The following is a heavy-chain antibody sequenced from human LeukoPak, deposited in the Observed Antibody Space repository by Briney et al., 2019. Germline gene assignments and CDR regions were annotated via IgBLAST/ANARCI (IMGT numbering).Heavy chain of an antibody. CDR3: ARLRDTVTSASDY. CDR1: GFSIKSYS. V-gene: IGHV3-21*01. J-gene: IGHJ4*02. Sequence: GGSLRLSWAASGFSIKSYSMTWVRQAPGKGLEWVATISSSGGYIYYADSVKGRFTISRDTVQNSLFLQLNSLRVEDTAVYNCARLRDTVTSASDYWGQGTLVTVSS. D-gene: IGHD5-18*01. CDR2: ISSSGGYI.